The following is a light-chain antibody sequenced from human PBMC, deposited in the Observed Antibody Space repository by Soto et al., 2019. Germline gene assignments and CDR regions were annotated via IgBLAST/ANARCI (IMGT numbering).Light chain of an antibody. V-gene: IGKV2-28*01. CDR3: MKALQTPGT. CDR1: QILLHSNGYNY. Sequence: DMVMTQPPLSRPVTPRGPTPISCIASQILLHSNGYNYFDWYLQKPGQSPQLLIYLAYNRASGVTDRFSGSGSGKDFTMKIRRVDDEDVGVYYCMKALQTPGTCGKGTRREIK. J-gene: IGKJ5*01. CDR2: LAY.